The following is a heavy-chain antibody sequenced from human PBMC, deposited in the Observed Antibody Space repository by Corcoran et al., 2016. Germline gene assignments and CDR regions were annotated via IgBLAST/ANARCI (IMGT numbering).Heavy chain of an antibody. Sequence: QVQLVQSGAEVKKPGASVKVSCKASGYTFTSYGISWVRQAPGQGLEWMGWISAYNGNTNYAQKLQGRVTMTTDTSTSTAYMELRSLRSDDTAVYYCARDCLIMITFGGVHENYYGMDVWGQGTTVTVSS. J-gene: IGHJ6*02. CDR2: ISAYNGNT. CDR3: ARDCLIMITFGGVHENYYGMDV. D-gene: IGHD3-16*01. V-gene: IGHV1-18*01. CDR1: GYTFTSYG.